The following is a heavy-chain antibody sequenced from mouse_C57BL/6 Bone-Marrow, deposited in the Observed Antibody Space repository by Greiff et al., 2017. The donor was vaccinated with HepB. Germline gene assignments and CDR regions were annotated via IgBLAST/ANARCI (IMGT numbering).Heavy chain of an antibody. V-gene: IGHV1-81*01. D-gene: IGHD3-3*01. CDR3: RDGTYFDV. CDR2: IYPRSGNT. J-gene: IGHJ1*03. Sequence: VKLVESGAELARPGASVKLSCKASGYTFTSYGISWVKQRTGQGLEWIGEIYPRSGNTYYNEKFKSKATLTEDKSSSTAYMQLSSLTSEDSAVYYCRDGTYFDVWGTGTTVTVSS. CDR1: GYTFTSYG.